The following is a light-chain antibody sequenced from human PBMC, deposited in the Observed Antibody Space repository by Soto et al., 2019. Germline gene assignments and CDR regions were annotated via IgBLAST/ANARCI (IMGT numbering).Light chain of an antibody. CDR1: SSDVGGYDY. CDR3: SSYTSSITYV. J-gene: IGLJ1*01. V-gene: IGLV2-14*01. CDR2: EVS. Sequence: QSALTQPASVSGSPGQSITISCTGTSSDVGGYDYVSWYQQHPDKAPKLMIYEVSNRPSGVSTRFSGSRSGNTASLTISGLQAEDEADYYCSSYTSSITYVFGTGTQLTVL.